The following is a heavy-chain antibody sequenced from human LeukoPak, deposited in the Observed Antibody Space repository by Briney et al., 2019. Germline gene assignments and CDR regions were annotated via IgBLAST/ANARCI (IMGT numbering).Heavy chain of an antibody. CDR1: GYTFTSYD. J-gene: IGHJ4*02. V-gene: IGHV1-8*01. D-gene: IGHD3-3*01. CDR2: MNPNSGNT. Sequence: ASVKVSCKASGYTFTSYDINWVRQATGQGLEWMGWMNPNSGNTGYAQKFQGRVTMTRNTSISTAYMELSSLRSEDTAVYYCARVGVNDFWSGYPYYFDYWGQGTLVTVSS. CDR3: ARVGVNDFWSGYPYYFDY.